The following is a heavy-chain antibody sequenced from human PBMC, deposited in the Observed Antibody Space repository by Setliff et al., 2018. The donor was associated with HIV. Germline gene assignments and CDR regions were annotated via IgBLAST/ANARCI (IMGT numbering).Heavy chain of an antibody. V-gene: IGHV4-59*12. CDR3: ARYAAGPMHEAFDI. D-gene: IGHD6-13*01. CDR2: VNRGRRT. J-gene: IGHJ3*02. CDR1: GGSISSYY. Sequence: SETLSLTCTVSGGSISSYYWSWIRQPPGKGLEWIGEVNRGRRTNYNSSLKSRVTISIDPSRNQFSLTVSSVTAADTAVYYCARYAAGPMHEAFDIWGQGTMVTVSS.